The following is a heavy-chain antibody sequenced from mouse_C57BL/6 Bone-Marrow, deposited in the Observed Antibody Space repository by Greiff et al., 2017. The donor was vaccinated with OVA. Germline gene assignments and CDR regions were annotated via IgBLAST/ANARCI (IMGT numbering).Heavy chain of an antibody. V-gene: IGHV1-61*01. D-gene: IGHD1-1*01. CDR2: IYPSDSET. CDR3: ARGAPYYGSVDY. J-gene: IGHJ2*01. Sequence: QVQLHQPGAELVRPGSSVKLSCKASGYTFTSYWMDWVKQRPGQGLEWIGNIYPSDSETHYNQKFKDKATLTVDKSSSTAYMQLSSLTSEDSAVYYCARGAPYYGSVDYWGQGTTLTVSS. CDR1: GYTFTSYW.